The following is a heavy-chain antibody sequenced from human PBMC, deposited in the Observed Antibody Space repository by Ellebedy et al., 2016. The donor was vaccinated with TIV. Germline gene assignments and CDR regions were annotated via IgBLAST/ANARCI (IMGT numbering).Heavy chain of an antibody. Sequence: GGSLRLXXAVSGFTFSSYWMHWVRQAPGKGLVWVSRINSDGSSTSYADSVKGRFTISRDNAKNTLYLQMNSLRAEDTAVYYCARDSGYDFSVGYWGQGTLVTVSS. CDR1: GFTFSSYW. CDR3: ARDSGYDFSVGY. CDR2: INSDGSST. D-gene: IGHD5-12*01. J-gene: IGHJ4*02. V-gene: IGHV3-74*01.